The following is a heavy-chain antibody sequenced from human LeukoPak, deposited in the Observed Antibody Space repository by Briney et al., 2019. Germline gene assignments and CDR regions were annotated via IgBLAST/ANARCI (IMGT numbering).Heavy chain of an antibody. V-gene: IGHV3-74*01. CDR3: VSFYEKY. CDR2: INSDGSWT. Sequence: GGSLRLSCAASGNYWMHWVRQVPGKGLVWVSHINSDGSWTSYADSVKGRFTISKDNAKNTVYLQMNSLRAEDAAVYYCVSFYEKYWGRGTLVTVSS. D-gene: IGHD2/OR15-2a*01. J-gene: IGHJ4*02. CDR1: GNYW.